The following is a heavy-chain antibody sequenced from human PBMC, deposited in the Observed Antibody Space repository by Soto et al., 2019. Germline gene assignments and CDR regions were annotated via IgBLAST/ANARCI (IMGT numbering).Heavy chain of an antibody. Sequence: KFQGRVTITWDTSASTAYMEVSSLRSEDTAVYYCARVRLTGYYPPDYWGQGTLVTVSS. D-gene: IGHD3-9*01. V-gene: IGHV1-3*01. CDR3: ARVRLTGYYPPDY. J-gene: IGHJ4*02.